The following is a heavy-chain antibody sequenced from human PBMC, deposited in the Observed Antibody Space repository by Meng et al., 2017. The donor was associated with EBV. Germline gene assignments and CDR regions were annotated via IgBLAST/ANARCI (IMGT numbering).Heavy chain of an antibody. V-gene: IGHV1-18*01. CDR3: ARDGRLYDTPSPFDY. CDR2: ISAYNGNT. J-gene: IGHJ4*02. Sequence: AQSGAEGKKPGASVKVSSKASGYTFTSYGISWVRQAPGQGLEWMGWISAYNGNTNYAQKLQGRVTMTTDTSTSTAYMELRSLRSDDTAVYYCARDGRLYDTPSPFDYWGQGTLVTVSS. D-gene: IGHD3-22*01. CDR1: GYTFTSYG.